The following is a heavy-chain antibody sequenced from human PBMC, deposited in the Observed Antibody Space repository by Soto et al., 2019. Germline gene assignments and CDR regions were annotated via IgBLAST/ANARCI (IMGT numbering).Heavy chain of an antibody. J-gene: IGHJ6*02. CDR1: GGAISSYY. Sequence: SETLALTCTVAGGAISSYYGSWIRQPPGKGREGIGCSYYSGSTNYNPSLKSRVTISVDTSKHQFSLKLSSVTAADTAVYYCARDHPGFYYDSSGYWGFGYYYGMDVWGQGTTVTVSS. D-gene: IGHD3-22*01. CDR3: ARDHPGFYYDSSGYWGFGYYYGMDV. V-gene: IGHV4-59*01. CDR2: SYYSGST.